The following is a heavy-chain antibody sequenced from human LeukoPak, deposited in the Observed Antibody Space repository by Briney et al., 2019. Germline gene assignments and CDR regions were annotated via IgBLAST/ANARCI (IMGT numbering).Heavy chain of an antibody. J-gene: IGHJ1*01. CDR1: GFTFSRYW. D-gene: IGHD1-26*01. CDR2: LNEDGRTT. CDR3: ARDLGGIAGS. Sequence: GGSLRLSCAASGFTFSRYWTHWVRQVPGKGLEWVSRLNEDGRTTNYADPVQGRFTIYRDNSKNTLYLQMNSLRAEDTALYYCARDLGGIAGSWGQGALVTVSS. V-gene: IGHV3-74*01.